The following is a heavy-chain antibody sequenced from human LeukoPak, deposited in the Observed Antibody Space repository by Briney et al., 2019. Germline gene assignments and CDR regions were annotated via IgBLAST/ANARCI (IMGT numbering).Heavy chain of an antibody. D-gene: IGHD4-17*01. Sequence: ASVKVSCKASGYTFTSYDINWVRQATGQGLEWMGWMNPNSGNTGYAQKFQGRVTMTRNTSISTAYMELSSLRSEDTAVYYCAGVGGDTVTNRYWGQGTLVTVSS. J-gene: IGHJ4*02. CDR3: AGVGGDTVTNRY. CDR2: MNPNSGNT. V-gene: IGHV1-8*01. CDR1: GYTFTSYD.